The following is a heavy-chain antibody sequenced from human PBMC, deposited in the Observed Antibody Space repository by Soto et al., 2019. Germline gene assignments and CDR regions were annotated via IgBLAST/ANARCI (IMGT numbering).Heavy chain of an antibody. V-gene: IGHV5-51*01. J-gene: IGHJ6*02. CDR1: GYSFTSYW. CDR3: ARGVDSKYYYYYGMDV. D-gene: IGHD2-15*01. Sequence: PGESLKISCKGSGYSFTSYWIGWVRQMPGKGLEWMGIIYPGDSDTRYSPSFQGQVTISADKSISTAYLQWSSLKASDTAMYYCARGVDSKYYYYYGMDVWSQGTTVTVSS. CDR2: IYPGDSDT.